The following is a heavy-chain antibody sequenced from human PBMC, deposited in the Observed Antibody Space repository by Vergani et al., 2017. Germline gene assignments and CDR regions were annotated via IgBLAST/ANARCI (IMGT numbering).Heavy chain of an antibody. Sequence: QVQLQESGPGLVKPSETLSLTCTVPGGPISSYYWSWIRQPPGKGLEWIGYIYYSGSTNYNPSLKSRVTISVDTSKNQFSLKLSSVTAADTAVYYCVREQQLAYYFDYWGQGTLVTVSS. CDR1: GGPISSYY. CDR2: IYYSGST. CDR3: VREQQLAYYFDY. J-gene: IGHJ4*02. D-gene: IGHD6-13*01. V-gene: IGHV4-59*01.